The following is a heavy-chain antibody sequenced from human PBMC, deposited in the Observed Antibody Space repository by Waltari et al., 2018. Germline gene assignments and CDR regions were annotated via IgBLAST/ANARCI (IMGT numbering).Heavy chain of an antibody. CDR3: ARGRHSAFDI. V-gene: IGHV6-1*01. J-gene: IGHJ3*02. CDR1: GDSVSSNNVA. Sequence: QVQLQQSGPGLVKPSQTLSLTCAISGDSVSSNNVAWNWIRQSPSRGLAWLGRTYYTSKWYNDYAVSVQSRITIDRDTSKNQFSLQLNSLTPGDTAVYYCARGRHSAFDIWGQGTLVTVSS. CDR2: TYYTSKWYN.